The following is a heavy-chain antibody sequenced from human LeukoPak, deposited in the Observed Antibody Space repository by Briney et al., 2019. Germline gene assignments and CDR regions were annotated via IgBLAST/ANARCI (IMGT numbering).Heavy chain of an antibody. D-gene: IGHD5-24*01. J-gene: IGHJ4*02. Sequence: KSGGSLRLSCAASGFTFSSYSMNWVRQAPGKGLEWVSSISSSSSYIYYADSVKGRFTISRDNAKNSLYLQMNSLRAEDTAVYYCAKDYVSGDGYWDFDYWGQGTLVTVSS. CDR1: GFTFSSYS. CDR3: AKDYVSGDGYWDFDY. V-gene: IGHV3-21*01. CDR2: ISSSSSYI.